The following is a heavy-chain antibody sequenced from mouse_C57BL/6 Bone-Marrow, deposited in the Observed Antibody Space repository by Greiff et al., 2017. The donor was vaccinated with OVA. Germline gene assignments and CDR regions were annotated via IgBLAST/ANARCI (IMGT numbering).Heavy chain of an antibody. V-gene: IGHV1-81*01. CDR3: ARSSYSNYWYFDV. Sequence: QVQLQQSGAELARPGASVKLSCKASGYTFTSYGISWVKQRTGQGLEWIGEIYPRSGNTYYNEKFKGKATLTADKSSSTAYTELRSLTSEDSAVYFCARSSYSNYWYFDVWGTGTTVTVSS. D-gene: IGHD2-5*01. CDR2: IYPRSGNT. CDR1: GYTFTSYG. J-gene: IGHJ1*03.